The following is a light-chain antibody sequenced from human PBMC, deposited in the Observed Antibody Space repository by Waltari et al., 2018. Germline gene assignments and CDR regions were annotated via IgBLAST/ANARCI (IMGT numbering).Light chain of an antibody. CDR2: AAS. J-gene: IGKJ4*01. CDR1: QSISSY. V-gene: IGKV1-39*01. Sequence: IQMTPSPSYLSASVGDRVTITCRASQSISSYLNWYPHKPGKAPKLLIYAASSLQSGVPSRFSGSGSGTDFTLTISSLQPEDFATYYCQQSYSTPPLTFGGGTKVEIK. CDR3: QQSYSTPPLT.